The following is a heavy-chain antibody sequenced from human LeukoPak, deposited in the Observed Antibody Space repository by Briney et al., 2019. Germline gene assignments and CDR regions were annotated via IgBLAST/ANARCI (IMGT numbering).Heavy chain of an antibody. Sequence: SETLSLTCTVSGVSITSNYWSWIRQSPGKGLEWIGYMYHSGKTNYNPSLKSRVAISIDTSTNQLSLKLTSVTVADTAVYYCARWALRSAFDMWGQGTMVTVSS. J-gene: IGHJ3*02. V-gene: IGHV4-59*01. D-gene: IGHD3-10*01. CDR1: GVSITSNY. CDR3: ARWALRSAFDM. CDR2: MYHSGKT.